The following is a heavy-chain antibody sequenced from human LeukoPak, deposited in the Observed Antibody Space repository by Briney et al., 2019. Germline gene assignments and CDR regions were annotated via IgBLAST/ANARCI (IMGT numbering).Heavy chain of an antibody. CDR3: GHIQHRNEMSNYGMDV. J-gene: IGHJ6*02. CDR2: TISRGSGGAI. D-gene: IGHD5-18*01. CDR1: GLIFSDAW. Sequence: GGSLRLSCEVSGLIFSDAWMNWVRQVPGKGLEWVGRTISRGSGGAIDYAAPVKDRFIISRDDSRNTLYLQMNSLKTEDTAVYYCGHIQHRNEMSNYGMDVWGQGTTVTVSS. V-gene: IGHV3-15*07.